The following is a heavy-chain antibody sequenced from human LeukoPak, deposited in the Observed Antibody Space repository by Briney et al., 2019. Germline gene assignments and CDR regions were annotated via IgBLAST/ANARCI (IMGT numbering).Heavy chain of an antibody. Sequence: GGSLRLSCAASGFTVSSNYMSWVRQAPGKGLEWVSVIYSGGSTYNADSVKGRFTISRDNSKNTLYLQMNSLRAEDTAVYYCARDMGTGTVDYMDVWGKGTTVTVSS. CDR2: IYSGGST. CDR1: GFTVSSNY. J-gene: IGHJ6*03. D-gene: IGHD1-7*01. CDR3: ARDMGTGTVDYMDV. V-gene: IGHV3-66*01.